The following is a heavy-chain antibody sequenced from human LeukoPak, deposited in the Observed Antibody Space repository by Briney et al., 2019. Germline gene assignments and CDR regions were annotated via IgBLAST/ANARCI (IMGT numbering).Heavy chain of an antibody. CDR1: GCTFSSYW. D-gene: IGHD6-13*01. V-gene: IGHV3-7*01. CDR3: VRISTAAAGSDY. CDR2: IKQDGSEQ. Sequence: PGGSLRLSCAASGCTFSSYWMAWVLQAPGKGLEWVANIKQDGSEQYYVDSVKGRFAISRDNAKNSLYLQMNSLRVEDTAVYYCVRISTAAAGSDYWGQGTLVTVSS. J-gene: IGHJ4*02.